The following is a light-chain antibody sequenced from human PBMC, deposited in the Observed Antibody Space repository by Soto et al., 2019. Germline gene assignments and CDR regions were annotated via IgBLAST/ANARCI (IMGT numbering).Light chain of an antibody. CDR1: QSISSW. V-gene: IGKV1-5*01. CDR3: QQYNSYPRT. J-gene: IGKJ2*01. CDR2: DAS. Sequence: DIQMTQSPSTLSASVGDRVTITCRASQSISSWLAWYQQKPGKAPKLLMYDASSLESGVPSRFSSSGSGTEFTLTISSLQPDDFATYYCQQYNSYPRTFGQGTKLEIK.